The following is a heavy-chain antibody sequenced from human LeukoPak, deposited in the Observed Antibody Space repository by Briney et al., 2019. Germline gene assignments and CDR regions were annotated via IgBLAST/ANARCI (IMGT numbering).Heavy chain of an antibody. V-gene: IGHV3-53*01. CDR3: ARDLSSGWDAFDI. J-gene: IGHJ3*02. D-gene: IGHD6-19*01. CDR1: GFTVSSNY. Sequence: PGGSLRLSCAASGFTVSSNYMSWVRQAPGKGLEWVSVIYSGGSTYSADSVKGRFTISRDNSKNTLYLQMNSLRAEDTAVYYCARDLSSGWDAFDIWGQGTMVTVSS. CDR2: IYSGGST.